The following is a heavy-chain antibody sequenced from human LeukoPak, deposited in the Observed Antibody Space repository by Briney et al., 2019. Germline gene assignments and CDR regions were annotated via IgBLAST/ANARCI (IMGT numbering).Heavy chain of an antibody. J-gene: IGHJ4*02. Sequence: SSVKVSCKASGGTFSSYTISWVRQAPGQGLEWMGRIIPILGIANYAQKFQGRVTITADKSTSTAHMELSSLRSEDMAVYYCARDPYSNYPFDYWGQGTLVTVSS. V-gene: IGHV1-69*04. CDR1: GGTFSSYT. CDR2: IIPILGIA. CDR3: ARDPYSNYPFDY. D-gene: IGHD4-11*01.